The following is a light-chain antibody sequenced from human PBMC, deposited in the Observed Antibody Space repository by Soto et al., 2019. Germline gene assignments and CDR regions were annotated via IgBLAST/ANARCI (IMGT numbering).Light chain of an antibody. CDR3: QQYGTSPDLFT. CDR1: QSVTSNY. V-gene: IGKV3-20*01. CDR2: GAS. J-gene: IGKJ3*01. Sequence: IGLTQSPGTLSLSPGERATLSCRASQSVTSNYLAWYQQKPGQAPRLLIYGASSRATGIPDRFSGSGSGTDFTLTISRLEPEDFSVYYCQQYGTSPDLFTFGPGTNVDI.